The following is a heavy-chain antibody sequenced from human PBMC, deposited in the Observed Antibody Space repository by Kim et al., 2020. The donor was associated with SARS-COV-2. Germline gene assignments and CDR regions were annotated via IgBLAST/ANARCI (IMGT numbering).Heavy chain of an antibody. CDR3: AKDSIAVAGTSHFDY. Sequence: GGSLRLSCAASGFTFSSYGMHWVRQAPGKGLEWVAVISYDGSNKYYADSVKGRFTISRDNSKNTLYLQMNSLRAEDTAVYYCAKDSIAVAGTSHFDYWGQGTLVTFSS. CDR1: GFTFSSYG. J-gene: IGHJ4*02. V-gene: IGHV3-30*18. CDR2: ISYDGSNK. D-gene: IGHD6-19*01.